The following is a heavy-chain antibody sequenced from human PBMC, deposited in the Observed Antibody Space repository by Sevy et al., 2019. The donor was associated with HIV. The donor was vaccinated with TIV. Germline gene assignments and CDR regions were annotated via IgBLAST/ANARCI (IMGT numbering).Heavy chain of an antibody. Sequence: ASVKVSCKASGYTFTNYGISWVRQAPGQGLEWMGWISPDNGKTNFAQKFQDKFTMTTDTSTSTAYMELRSLTSDDTAVYCCARDGQVYSSSSGGYFNNGMDVWGQGTTVTVSS. D-gene: IGHD6-6*01. CDR3: ARDGQVYSSSSGGYFNNGMDV. V-gene: IGHV1-18*01. CDR2: ISPDNGKT. CDR1: GYTFTNYG. J-gene: IGHJ6*02.